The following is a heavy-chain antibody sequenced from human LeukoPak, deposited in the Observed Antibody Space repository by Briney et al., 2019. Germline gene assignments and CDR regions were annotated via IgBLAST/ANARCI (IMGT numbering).Heavy chain of an antibody. Sequence: PGGSLRLSCAASGFTFSGSAMHWVRQASGKGLEWVGRIRSKANSYATAYAASVKGRFTISRDGSKNTAYLQMNSLKTEDTAVYYCTRDLPPSGSYGYDAFDIWGQGTMVTVSS. CDR2: IRSKANSYAT. V-gene: IGHV3-73*01. D-gene: IGHD1-26*01. CDR3: TRDLPPSGSYGYDAFDI. CDR1: GFTFSGSA. J-gene: IGHJ3*02.